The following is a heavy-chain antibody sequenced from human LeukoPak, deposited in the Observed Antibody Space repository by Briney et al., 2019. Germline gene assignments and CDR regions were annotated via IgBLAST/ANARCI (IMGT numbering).Heavy chain of an antibody. CDR1: GFTFSSYW. D-gene: IGHD3-10*01. CDR3: ARDAPHAYGSGSNYYYYYMDV. J-gene: IGHJ6*03. CDR2: IKQDGSEK. Sequence: PGGSLRLSCAASGFTFSSYWMSWVRQAPGKGLEWVANIKQDGSEKYYVDSVKGRFTISRDNAKNSLYLKMNSLRAEDTGVYYCARDAPHAYGSGSNYYYYYMDVWGKGTTVTVSS. V-gene: IGHV3-7*01.